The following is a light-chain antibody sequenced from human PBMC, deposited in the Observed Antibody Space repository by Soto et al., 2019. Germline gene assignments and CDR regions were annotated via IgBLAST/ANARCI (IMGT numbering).Light chain of an antibody. CDR2: EVS. V-gene: IGLV2-14*01. CDR1: SSDVGGYNH. J-gene: IGLJ2*01. CDR3: TSYTSSSTRV. Sequence: QSALTQPASVSGSPGQSITISCTGTSSDVGGYNHVSWYQQPPGTAPKLMIYEVSNRPSGVSNRFSGSKSGNTASLTISGLHAEDEADYYCTSYTSSSTRVFGGGTKLTVL.